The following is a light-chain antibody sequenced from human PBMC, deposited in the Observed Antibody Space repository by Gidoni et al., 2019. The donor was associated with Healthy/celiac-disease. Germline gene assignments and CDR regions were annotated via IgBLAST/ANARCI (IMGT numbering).Light chain of an antibody. CDR3: QQSYSTRYT. J-gene: IGKJ2*01. CDR1: QSISSY. V-gene: IGKV1-39*01. CDR2: SAS. Sequence: DIQMTQSPSSLSASVGDRVTITCRASQSISSYLNWYQQKPGKAPNLLIYSASSLQSGVPSSFRGSGSGTDFTLTISSLQPEDFATYYCQQSYSTRYTFGQGTKLEIK.